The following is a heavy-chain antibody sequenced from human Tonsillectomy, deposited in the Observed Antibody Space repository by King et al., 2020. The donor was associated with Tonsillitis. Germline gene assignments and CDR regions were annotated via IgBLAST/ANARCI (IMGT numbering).Heavy chain of an antibody. J-gene: IGHJ6*02. Sequence: VQLVESGGVVVQPGGSLRLSCAASGFTFDDYTMHWVRQAPGKGLEWVSLISWDGGSTYYADSVKGRFTISRDNSKNSLYLQMNSLRTEDTALYYCAKVRRPGDLWFGVRRNYYYNMDVWGQGTTVTVSS. CDR2: ISWDGGST. V-gene: IGHV3-43*01. CDR1: GFTFDDYT. CDR3: AKVRRPGDLWFGVRRNYYYNMDV. D-gene: IGHD3-10*01.